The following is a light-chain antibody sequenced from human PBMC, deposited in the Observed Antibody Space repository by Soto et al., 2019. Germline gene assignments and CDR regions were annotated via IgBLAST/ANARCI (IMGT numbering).Light chain of an antibody. CDR3: HHYHIYPVT. CDR2: KAS. Sequence: DIQMTQSPSTLSASVGDRVTITCRASQSVSTWLAWYQQKPGKAPKLLIHKASTLENGVPSRFGGRGSGTDSTPTISTLQPDDVVHYYYHHYHIYPVTFGGGTKVEIK. V-gene: IGKV1-5*03. CDR1: QSVSTW. J-gene: IGKJ4*01.